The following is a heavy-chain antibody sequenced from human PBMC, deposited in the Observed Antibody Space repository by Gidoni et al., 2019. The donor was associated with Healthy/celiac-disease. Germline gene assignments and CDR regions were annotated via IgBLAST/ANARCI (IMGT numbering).Heavy chain of an antibody. J-gene: IGHJ5*02. D-gene: IGHD4-4*01. CDR2: INPNSGGT. V-gene: IGHV1-2*02. Sequence: QVQLVQSGAEVKKPGASVKVSCKASGYTFTGYYMHWVRQAPGQGLEWMGWINPNSGGTNYAQKFQGRVTMTRDTSISTAYMELSRLRSDDTAVYYCARDRGTTQRPTGWFDPWGQGTLVTVSS. CDR1: GYTFTGYY. CDR3: ARDRGTTQRPTGWFDP.